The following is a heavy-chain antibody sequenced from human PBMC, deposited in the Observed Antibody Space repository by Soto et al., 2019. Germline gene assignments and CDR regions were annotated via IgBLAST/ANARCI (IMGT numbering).Heavy chain of an antibody. CDR2: IYPGDSDT. V-gene: IGHV5-51*01. J-gene: IGHJ6*02. Sequence: GESLKISCKGSGYTFTNYWIGWVRQMPGKGLEWMGIIYPGDSDTKYNPSFQGQVTISADKSITTTYRQWSSLKASDTAIYYCAASIFYYGMDVWGQGTTVTVSS. CDR1: GYTFTNYW. CDR3: AASIFYYGMDV.